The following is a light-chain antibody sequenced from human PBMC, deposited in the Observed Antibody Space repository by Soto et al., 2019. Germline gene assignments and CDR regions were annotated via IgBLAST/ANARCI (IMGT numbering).Light chain of an antibody. CDR1: QSITTN. CDR3: QQYNDWPPLT. V-gene: IGKV3-15*01. CDR2: GAS. J-gene: IGKJ4*01. Sequence: EKVLTQSPVTLSVSLRERATLSCRSSQSITTNLAWYQQKPGQAPRLLIFGASNRATGIPARFSGSGSATEFSLTISCLQSEDSAIYYCQQYNDWPPLTFGGGTKVEI.